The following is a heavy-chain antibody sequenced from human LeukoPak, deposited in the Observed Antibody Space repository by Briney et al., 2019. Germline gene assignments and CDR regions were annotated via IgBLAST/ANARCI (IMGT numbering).Heavy chain of an antibody. Sequence: SETLSLTCTVSGGSISSGDYYWSWLRQPPGKGLEWLGYIYYSGSTYYNPSLKSRVTISVDTSKNQFSLKLSSVTAADTAVYYCARGSDCSGGSCYPFDYWGQGTLVTVSS. CDR1: GGSISSGDYY. D-gene: IGHD2-15*01. J-gene: IGHJ4*02. CDR2: IYYSGST. V-gene: IGHV4-30-4*01. CDR3: ARGSDCSGGSCYPFDY.